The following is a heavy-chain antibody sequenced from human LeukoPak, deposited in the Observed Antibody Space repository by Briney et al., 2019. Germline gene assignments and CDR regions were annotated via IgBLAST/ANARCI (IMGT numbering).Heavy chain of an antibody. J-gene: IGHJ4*02. CDR2: INPNSGGT. V-gene: IGHV1-2*02. CDR1: GYSFTGHF. D-gene: IGHD3-16*01. CDR3: ATIGGDIYYFDS. Sequence: ASVKVSCKASGYSFTGHFMHWVRQAPGQGLEWMGWINPNSGGTNYAQNFQDRVTMTRDTSISTAYMELSSLRSDDTVVYYCATIGGDIYYFDSWGQGTLVTVSS.